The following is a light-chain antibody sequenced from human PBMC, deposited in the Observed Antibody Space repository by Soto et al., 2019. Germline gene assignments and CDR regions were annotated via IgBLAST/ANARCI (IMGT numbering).Light chain of an antibody. CDR2: AAS. CDR3: QQSYSRPRT. CDR1: EYISNF. Sequence: DIQMTQSPSSLSSSVGDRVTITCRASEYISNFLKWYQQKPGKAPKLLIFAASSLQSGVPSRFSGSGSGTDFPPTISRLQPEDFASYYCQQSYSRPRTFGQGTKVEIK. V-gene: IGKV1-39*01. J-gene: IGKJ1*01.